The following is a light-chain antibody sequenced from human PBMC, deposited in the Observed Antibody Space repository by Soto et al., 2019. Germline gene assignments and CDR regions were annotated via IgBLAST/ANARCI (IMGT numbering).Light chain of an antibody. CDR1: KSVSSN. V-gene: IGKV3D-15*01. CDR2: GGS. CDR3: QQYHNWVT. J-gene: IGKJ4*01. Sequence: EIVMTQSPGTLSMSPGERVTLSFGLSKSVSSNLAWYEQKPGQAPRLLIYGGSTRAAGIPARFSGSGSGTEFTLTISSLQSEDFAVYYCQQYHNWVTFGGGTKVDIK.